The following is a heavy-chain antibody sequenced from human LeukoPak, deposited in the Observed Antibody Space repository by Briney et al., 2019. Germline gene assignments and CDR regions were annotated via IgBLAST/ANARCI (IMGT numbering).Heavy chain of an antibody. Sequence: GGSLRLSCAASGFTFSSYSMNWVRQAPGKGLEWVSSISSSSSYIYYADSVKGRFTISRDNAKNSLYLQMNSLRAEDTAVYYCARDFLRRGVRGGYYFDYWGQGTLVTVSS. D-gene: IGHD3-10*01. V-gene: IGHV3-21*01. CDR3: ARDFLRRGVRGGYYFDY. J-gene: IGHJ4*02. CDR1: GFTFSSYS. CDR2: ISSSSSYI.